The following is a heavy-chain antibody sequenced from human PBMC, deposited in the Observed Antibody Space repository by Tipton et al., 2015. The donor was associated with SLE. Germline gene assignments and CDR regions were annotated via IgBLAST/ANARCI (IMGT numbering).Heavy chain of an antibody. D-gene: IGHD2-15*01. Sequence: SLRLSCAASGFTFDDYTMHWVRQAPGKGLEWVSLISWDGGSTYYADSVKGRFTISRDNAKNSLYLQMNSLRAEDTALYYCAKDIGGGGWLDYWGQGTLVTVSS. J-gene: IGHJ4*02. CDR2: ISWDGGST. V-gene: IGHV3-43*01. CDR3: AKDIGGGGWLDY. CDR1: GFTFDDYT.